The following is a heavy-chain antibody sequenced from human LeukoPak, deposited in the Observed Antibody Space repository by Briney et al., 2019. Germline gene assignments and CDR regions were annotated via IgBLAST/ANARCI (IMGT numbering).Heavy chain of an antibody. CDR1: GFSFSDYD. Sequence: GGSLRLSCAASGFSFSDYDMHWIRQAPGKGLEWVSFISSTGKTIYYVDSVKGRFTISRDNAKNSVYLQMKSLRVEDTAVYYCAIFSRKNWHNPPPDYWGQGTQVSVSS. J-gene: IGHJ4*02. V-gene: IGHV3-11*01. D-gene: IGHD1/OR15-1a*01. CDR2: ISSTGKTI. CDR3: AIFSRKNWHNPPPDY.